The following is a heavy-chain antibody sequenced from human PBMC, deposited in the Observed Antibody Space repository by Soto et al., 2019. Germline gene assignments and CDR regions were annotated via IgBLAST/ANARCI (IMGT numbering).Heavy chain of an antibody. V-gene: IGHV3-53*01. CDR1: GFTVTNKY. CDR2: IYSGGST. CDR3: ARVDYGDYGWYFDL. Sequence: EVQLVESGGGLIQPGGSLRLSCAASGFTVTNKYMIWVRQAPGKGLEWVSVIYSGGSTSYADSVKGRFTISRDNSKNILYLQMNSLRAEDTAVYYCARVDYGDYGWYFDLWGRGTLVTVSS. J-gene: IGHJ2*01. D-gene: IGHD4-17*01.